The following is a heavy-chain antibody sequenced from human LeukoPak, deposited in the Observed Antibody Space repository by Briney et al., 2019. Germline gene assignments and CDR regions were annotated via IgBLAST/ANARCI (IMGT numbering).Heavy chain of an antibody. CDR3: AREVAGPIFDY. CDR2: IIPIFGTA. CDR1: GGTFSSYT. D-gene: IGHD6-19*01. V-gene: IGHV1-69*01. J-gene: IGHJ4*02. Sequence: ASVKVSCKASGGTFSSYTISWVRQAPGQGLEWMGGIIPIFGTANYAQKFQGRVTITADESTSTAYMELSSLRSEDTAVYYCAREVAGPIFDYWGQGTLVTVSS.